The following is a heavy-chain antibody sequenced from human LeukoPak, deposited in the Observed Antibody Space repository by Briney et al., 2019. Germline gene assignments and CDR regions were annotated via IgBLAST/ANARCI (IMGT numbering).Heavy chain of an antibody. CDR3: TTDRLRYMVRGVLRSLEGFDP. CDR2: FDAEEGET. CDR1: GYSLIELP. J-gene: IGHJ5*02. V-gene: IGHV1-24*01. D-gene: IGHD3-10*01. Sequence: ASVKVPCKVSGYSLIELPMHWVRQAPGKGLEWMGGFDAEEGETIYAQKFQGRVTMTEDTSTDTAYMELSSLSSEDTAVYYCTTDRLRYMVRGVLRSLEGFDPWGQGTLVTVSS.